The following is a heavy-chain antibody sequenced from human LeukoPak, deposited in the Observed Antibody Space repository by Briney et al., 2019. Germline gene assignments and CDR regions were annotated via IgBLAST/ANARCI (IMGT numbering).Heavy chain of an antibody. J-gene: IGHJ3*02. D-gene: IGHD3-22*01. CDR1: GGSTSSGDYY. CDR2: IYYSGST. Sequence: SETLSLTCTVSGGSTSSGDYYWSWIRQPPGKGLEWIGYIYYSGSTYYNPSLKSRVTISVDTSKNQFSLKLSSVTAADTAVYYCARPGYYDSSGYYPGWAFDIWGQGTMVTVSS. V-gene: IGHV4-30-4*08. CDR3: ARPGYYDSSGYYPGWAFDI.